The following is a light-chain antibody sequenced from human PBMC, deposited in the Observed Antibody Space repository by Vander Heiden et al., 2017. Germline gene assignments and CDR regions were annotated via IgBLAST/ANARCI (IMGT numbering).Light chain of an antibody. V-gene: IGKV3-20*01. J-gene: IGKJ1*01. CDR3: QQYGSSRT. CDR2: GAS. CDR1: QSISSSY. Sequence: ELVLTQSPGTLPLSPGERATFSCRASQSISSSYLAWYQQKPGQAPRLLIYGASSRAAGSPDRFSGSGSGTDFTLTISRLEPEDFAVYYCQQYGSSRTFGQGTKVEIK.